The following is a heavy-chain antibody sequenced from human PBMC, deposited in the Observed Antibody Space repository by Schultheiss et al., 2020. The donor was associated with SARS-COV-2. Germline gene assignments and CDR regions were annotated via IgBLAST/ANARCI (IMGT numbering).Heavy chain of an antibody. Sequence: GGSLRLSCAASGFILSGYAMEWVRQAPGKGLEWVAVISYDGSNKYYADSVKGRFTISRDNSKNTLYLQMNSLRAEDTAVYYCATASVGANDYWGQGTLVTVSS. J-gene: IGHJ4*02. V-gene: IGHV3-30*04. CDR1: GFILSGYA. D-gene: IGHD1-26*01. CDR2: ISYDGSNK. CDR3: ATASVGANDY.